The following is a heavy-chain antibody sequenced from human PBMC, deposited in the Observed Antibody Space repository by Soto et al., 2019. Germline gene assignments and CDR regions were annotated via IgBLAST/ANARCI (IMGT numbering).Heavy chain of an antibody. D-gene: IGHD2-21*02. CDR3: ARDVVVTANDNWFDP. Sequence: PSETLSLTCTVSGGSISSYYCSWIRQPAGKGLEWIGRIYTSGSTNYNPSLKSRVTMSVDTSKNQFSLKLSSVTAADTAVYYCARDVVVTANDNWFDPWGQGTLVTVSS. J-gene: IGHJ5*02. V-gene: IGHV4-4*07. CDR1: GGSISSYY. CDR2: IYTSGST.